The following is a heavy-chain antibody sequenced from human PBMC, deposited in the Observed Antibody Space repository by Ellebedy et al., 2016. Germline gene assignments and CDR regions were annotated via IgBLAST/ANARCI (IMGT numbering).Heavy chain of an antibody. J-gene: IGHJ6*02. CDR3: ARNRLIVATIRHYYYYYGMDV. CDR2: INPSGGST. D-gene: IGHD5-12*01. CDR1: GYTLTELS. V-gene: IGHV1-46*01. Sequence: ASVKVSXKVSGYTLTELSMHWVRQAPGQGLEWMGIINPSGGSTSYAQKFQGRVTMTRDTSTSTVYMELSSLRSEDTAVYYCARNRLIVATIRHYYYYYGMDVWGQGTTVTVSS.